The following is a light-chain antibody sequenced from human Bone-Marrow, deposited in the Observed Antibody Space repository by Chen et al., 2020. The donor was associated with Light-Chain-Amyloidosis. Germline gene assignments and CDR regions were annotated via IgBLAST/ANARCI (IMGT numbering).Light chain of an antibody. CDR1: SSTIGIDY. V-gene: IGLV1-47*01. CDR3: AAWDGSLSGYG. J-gene: IGLJ1*01. CDR2: RNN. Sequence: QSVLTPPPSASGTPGHWVTISCSGASSTIGIDYVYWYQHFPGAAPNLLIPRNNPRPSGVPDRVSASKSGTSAFLAIGGLRSEYEADYDCAAWDGSLSGYGFGTGAKVIVL.